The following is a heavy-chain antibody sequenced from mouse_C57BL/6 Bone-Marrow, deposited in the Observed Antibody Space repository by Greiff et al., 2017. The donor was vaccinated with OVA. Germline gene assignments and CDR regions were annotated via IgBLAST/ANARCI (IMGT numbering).Heavy chain of an antibody. V-gene: IGHV1-15*01. CDR2: IDPETGGT. J-gene: IGHJ2*01. CDR1: GYTFTDYE. D-gene: IGHD1-1*01. CDR3: ARRGGSGPFDY. Sequence: QVQLQQSGAELVRPGASVTLSCKASGYTFTDYEMHWVKQTPVHGLEWIGAIDPETGGTAYNQKFKGKAILTADKSSSTAYMELRSLTSEDSAVYSCARRGGSGPFDYWGRGTALTVSS.